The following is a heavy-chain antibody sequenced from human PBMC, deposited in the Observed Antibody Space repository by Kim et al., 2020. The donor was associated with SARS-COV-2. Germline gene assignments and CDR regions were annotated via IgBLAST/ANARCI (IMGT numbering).Heavy chain of an antibody. D-gene: IGHD3-16*01. J-gene: IGHJ4*02. CDR2: IDCGNGNT. Sequence: ASVKVSCKTSGHFFTRDSIHWVRQAPGQGLEWMGGIDCGNGNTIYSQKFQGRVSFTTDTSASTAYMELSFLGSEDSAVYYCLGGFYFDYWGQGTPVTVSS. CDR1: GHFFTRDS. CDR3: LGGFYFDY. V-gene: IGHV1-3*01.